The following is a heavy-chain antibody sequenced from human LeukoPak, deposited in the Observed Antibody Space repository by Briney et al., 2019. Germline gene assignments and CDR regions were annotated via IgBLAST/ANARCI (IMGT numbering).Heavy chain of an antibody. V-gene: IGHV1-2*02. J-gene: IGHJ3*02. CDR2: INPNSGGT. Sequence: ASVKVSCKASGYTFTGYYMHWVRQAPGQGLEWMGWINPNSGGTNYAQKFQGRVTMTRDTSISTAYMELSRLRSDDTAVYYCARVDDSSGWYADAFDIWGQGTMVTVSS. D-gene: IGHD6-19*01. CDR3: ARVDDSSGWYADAFDI. CDR1: GYTFTGYY.